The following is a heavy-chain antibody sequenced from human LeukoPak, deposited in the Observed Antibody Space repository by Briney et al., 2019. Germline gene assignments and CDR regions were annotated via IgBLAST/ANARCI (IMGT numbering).Heavy chain of an antibody. D-gene: IGHD3-10*01. Sequence: ASVKVSCKASGYTFTSYGISWVRQAPGQGLEWMGWISAYNGNTNYAQKLQGRVTMTTDTSTSTAYMELRSLRSDDTAVYYCARGPILLWFGELIYWGQGTLVTVSS. CDR1: GYTFTSYG. CDR2: ISAYNGNT. CDR3: ARGPILLWFGELIY. J-gene: IGHJ4*02. V-gene: IGHV1-18*01.